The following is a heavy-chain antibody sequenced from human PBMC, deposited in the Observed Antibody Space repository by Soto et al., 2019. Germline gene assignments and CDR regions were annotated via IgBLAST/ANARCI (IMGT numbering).Heavy chain of an antibody. D-gene: IGHD6-13*01. CDR1: GGSISSSSYY. V-gene: IGHV4-39*01. CDR3: AGFGANLKGIAAHLFDY. Sequence: SETLSLTCTVSGGSISSSSYYWGWIRQPPGKGLEWIGSIYYSGSTYYNPSLKSRVTISVDTSKNQFSLKLSSVTAADTAVYYCAGFGANLKGIAAHLFDYWGQGTLVTVSS. CDR2: IYYSGST. J-gene: IGHJ4*02.